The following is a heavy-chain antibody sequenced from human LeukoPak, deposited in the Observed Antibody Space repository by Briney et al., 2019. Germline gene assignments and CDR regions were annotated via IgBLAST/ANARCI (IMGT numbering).Heavy chain of an antibody. CDR2: ISSSSSYT. D-gene: IGHD3-10*01. Sequence: KPGGSLRLSCAASGFTFSDYYMSWIRQAPGKGLEWVSYISSSSSYTNYADSVKGRFTISRDNAKNSLYLQLNSLRAEDTAVYYCARGKDYYGSGSPDGGPGAFDIWGQGTMVTVPS. CDR1: GFTFSDYY. CDR3: ARGKDYYGSGSPDGGPGAFDI. V-gene: IGHV3-11*06. J-gene: IGHJ3*02.